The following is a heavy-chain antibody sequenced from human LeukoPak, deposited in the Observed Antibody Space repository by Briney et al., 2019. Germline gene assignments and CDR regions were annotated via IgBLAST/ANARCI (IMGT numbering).Heavy chain of an antibody. CDR1: GASISSGDYF. CDR2: IHYSGST. J-gene: IGHJ4*02. CDR3: ARVVSDCGGARCYKGYLDY. V-gene: IGHV4-31*03. Sequence: SETLSLTCSVSGASISSGDYFWTWIRQHPGKGLEWIGYIHYSGSTYYNPSLRSRMIISVDTSKNQFSLQLSSVTAADTPVYYCARVVSDCGGARCYKGYLDYWGQGTLVTVSS. D-gene: IGHD2-2*02.